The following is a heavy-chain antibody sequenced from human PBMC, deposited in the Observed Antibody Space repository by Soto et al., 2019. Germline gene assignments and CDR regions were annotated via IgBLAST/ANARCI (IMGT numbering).Heavy chain of an antibody. CDR3: ARGVYRGTPFLKD. Sequence: EVQLVESGGGLVQPGGSLRLSCAASGFTFSSYDMHWVRQATGKGLEWVSAIGTAGDTYYPGSVKGRFTISRENAKNSLYLQMNSLRAEDTAVYYCARGVYRGTPFLKDWGQGTLVTVSS. J-gene: IGHJ4*02. V-gene: IGHV3-13*01. CDR1: GFTFSSYD. D-gene: IGHD3-10*01. CDR2: IGTAGDT.